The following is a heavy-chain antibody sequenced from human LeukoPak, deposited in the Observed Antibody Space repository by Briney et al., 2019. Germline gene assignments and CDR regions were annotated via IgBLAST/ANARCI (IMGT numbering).Heavy chain of an antibody. J-gene: IGHJ4*02. D-gene: IGHD5-12*01. CDR1: GASITSSNHY. CDR3: GKSNGYGLIDY. Sequence: AGTLSLTCAVSGASITSSNHYWGWVRQSPGKGLEWIGNIYSSGNTYYNASLKSRVTMYIDTSKNQFFLKLSSVTAADTAMYYCGKSNGYGLIDYWGQGTLVTVSS. V-gene: IGHV4-39*01. CDR2: IYSSGNT.